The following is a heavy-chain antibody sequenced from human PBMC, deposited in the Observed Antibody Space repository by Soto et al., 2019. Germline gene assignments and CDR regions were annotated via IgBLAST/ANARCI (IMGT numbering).Heavy chain of an antibody. CDR2: INHSGST. D-gene: IGHD2-2*01. V-gene: IGHV4-34*01. CDR1: CGSVSGYY. CDR3: ARGPPYCTSTSCNPGAFDI. Sequence: NLSLTCAVYCGSVSGYYRSWIREPPLKGLGWIGEINHSGSTNYNPSLKSRVTISVDTSKNQFSLKLSSVTAADTAVYYCARGPPYCTSTSCNPGAFDIWRQGITVTVS. J-gene: IGHJ3*02.